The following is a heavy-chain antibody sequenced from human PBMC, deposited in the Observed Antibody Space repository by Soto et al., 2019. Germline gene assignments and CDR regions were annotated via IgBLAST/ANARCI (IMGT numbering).Heavy chain of an antibody. D-gene: IGHD3-22*01. CDR2: IIPIFGTT. J-gene: IGHJ5*02. V-gene: IGHV1-69*06. CDR3: ARDRTDSGYYTNWLDP. CDR1: GGTFGSDA. Sequence: SVKVSCKASGGTFGSDAITWVRQVPGQGLEWVGRIIPIFGTTNYAQNLQGRVTISADKSTLTSYMELHSLTSDDTALYYCARDRTDSGYYTNWLDPWGQGTQVTVSS.